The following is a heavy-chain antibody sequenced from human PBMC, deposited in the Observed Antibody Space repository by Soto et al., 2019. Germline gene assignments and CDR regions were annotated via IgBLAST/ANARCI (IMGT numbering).Heavy chain of an antibody. CDR1: GFTFSSYW. D-gene: IGHD6-19*01. V-gene: IGHV3-74*01. Sequence: GGSLRLSCAASGFTFSSYWMHWVRQAPGKGLVWVSRINPDGSATNYADSVKGRFTISRDNAKNTLYLQMNSLRAEDTAVFYCVKDGSSGWPYFYDMDVWGQGTTVTVSS. CDR2: INPDGSAT. CDR3: VKDGSSGWPYFYDMDV. J-gene: IGHJ6*02.